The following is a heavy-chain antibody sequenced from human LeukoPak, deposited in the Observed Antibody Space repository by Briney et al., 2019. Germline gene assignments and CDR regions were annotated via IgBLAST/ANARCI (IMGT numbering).Heavy chain of an antibody. CDR3: AREGATAGSGYYFDY. CDR2: ISSSSSSI. V-gene: IGHV3-21*01. Sequence: GGSLRLSCAASGFIFSGYSMNWVRQAPGKGLEWVSSISSSSSSIYYADSVKGRFTISRDNTKKSLYLQMNSLRAEDTAVYYCAREGATAGSGYYFDYWGQGSLVTVSS. D-gene: IGHD6-13*01. J-gene: IGHJ4*02. CDR1: GFIFSGYS.